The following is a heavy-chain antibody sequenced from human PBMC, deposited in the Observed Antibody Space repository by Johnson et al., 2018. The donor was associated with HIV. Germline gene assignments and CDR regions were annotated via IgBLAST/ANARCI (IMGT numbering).Heavy chain of an antibody. D-gene: IGHD6-13*01. CDR1: GFTFSYYG. CDR2: IRYDGSNK. CDR3: ARDQAYSSSWAVSFDI. Sequence: QVQLVESGGGVVQPGGSLRLSCAAFGFTFSYYGMHWVRQAPGKGLEWVAFIRYDGSNKYYADSVKGRFTISRDNSKNTVFLQMNSLRSDDTAVYFCARDQAYSSSWAVSFDIWGQGTMVTVSS. J-gene: IGHJ3*02. V-gene: IGHV3-30*02.